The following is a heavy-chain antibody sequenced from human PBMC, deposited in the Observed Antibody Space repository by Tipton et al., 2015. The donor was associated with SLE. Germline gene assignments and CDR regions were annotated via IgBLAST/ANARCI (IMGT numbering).Heavy chain of an antibody. CDR3: ARHGGSYLEDYFDY. J-gene: IGHJ4*02. V-gene: IGHV4-34*01. CDR2: INHSGST. Sequence: TLSLTCAVYGGSFSGYYWSWIRQPPGKGLDWIGEINHSGSTNYNPSLKSRVTISVDTSKNQFPLKLSSVTAADTAVYYCARHGGSYLEDYFDYWGQGTLVTVSS. D-gene: IGHD1-26*01. CDR1: GGSFSGYY.